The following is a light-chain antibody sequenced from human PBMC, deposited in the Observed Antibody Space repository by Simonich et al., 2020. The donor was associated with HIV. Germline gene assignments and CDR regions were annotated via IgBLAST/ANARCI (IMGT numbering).Light chain of an antibody. CDR1: ALPKKY. CDR3: YSTDSSGNHRGV. CDR2: EDS. V-gene: IGLV3-10*01. Sequence: SYELPQPPSVSVSPGQTARITCPGTALPKKYAYWYQQKSGQAPVLVIYEDSKRPSGIPERFAGSSSGTMATLTISGAQVEDEADYYCYSTDSSGNHRGVFGGGTKLTVL. J-gene: IGLJ3*02.